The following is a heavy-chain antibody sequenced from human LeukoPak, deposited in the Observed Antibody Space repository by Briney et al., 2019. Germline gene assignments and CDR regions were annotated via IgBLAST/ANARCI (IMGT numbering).Heavy chain of an antibody. D-gene: IGHD6-13*01. CDR1: GYTFTSYG. J-gene: IGHJ3*02. V-gene: IGHV1-18*01. CDR2: ISAYNGNT. Sequence: ASVKVSCKASGYTFTSYGINWVRQAPGQGLEWMGWISAYNGNTDYAQNLQGRVTMTTDTSTSTAYMELWSLRSDDTAAYYCARGDGYSSGWYRGPFDIWGQGTMVTVSP. CDR3: ARGDGYSSGWYRGPFDI.